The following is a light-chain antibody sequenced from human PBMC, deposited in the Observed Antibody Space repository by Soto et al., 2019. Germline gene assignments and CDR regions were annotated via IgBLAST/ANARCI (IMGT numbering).Light chain of an antibody. CDR2: GAS. J-gene: IGKJ2*01. Sequence: EIVLTQSPGTLSLSPGERATLSCRASQIVTSDYLAWYQQKPGQAPRLLIHGASTRASGIPDRFIGSGSGTDSTLTITRLEPEDFAVFHCQQYGRSPATFGQGTKLEIK. V-gene: IGKV3-20*01. CDR3: QQYGRSPAT. CDR1: QIVTSDY.